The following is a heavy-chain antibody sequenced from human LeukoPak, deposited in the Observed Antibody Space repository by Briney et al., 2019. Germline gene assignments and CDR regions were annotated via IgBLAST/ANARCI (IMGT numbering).Heavy chain of an antibody. V-gene: IGHV3-9*01. CDR1: GFTLDDYT. J-gene: IGHJ4*02. D-gene: IGHD1-14*01. CDR2: ISWNSGSI. Sequence: GGSLRLSCAASGFTLDDYTMYWVRQAPGNGLEWVSGISWNSGSIGYADSVKGRFTISRDNAKNSLYLQMSSLRGEDTALYYCAKARRNDFDYWGQGTLVTVSS. CDR3: AKARRNDFDY.